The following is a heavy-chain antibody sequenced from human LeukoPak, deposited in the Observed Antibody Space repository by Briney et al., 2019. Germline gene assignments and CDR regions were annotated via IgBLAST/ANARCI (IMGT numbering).Heavy chain of an antibody. CDR3: ARTPIVATIFSSGWSYYYYGMDV. Sequence: PSETLSLTCTVSGGSISSYYWSWIRQPAGRGLEWIGRIYTSGSTNYNPSLKSRVTMSVDTSKNQFSLKLSSVTAADTALYYCARTPIVATIFSSGWSYYYYGMDVWGQGTTVTVSS. J-gene: IGHJ6*02. CDR2: IYTSGST. CDR1: GGSISSYY. D-gene: IGHD5-12*01. V-gene: IGHV4-4*07.